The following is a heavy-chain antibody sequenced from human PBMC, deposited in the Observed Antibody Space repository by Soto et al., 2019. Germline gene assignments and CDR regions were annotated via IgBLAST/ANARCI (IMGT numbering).Heavy chain of an antibody. CDR1: GFTFSSYG. V-gene: IGHV3-30*18. D-gene: IGHD1-26*01. J-gene: IGHJ4*02. Sequence: QVQLVESGGGVVQPGRSLRLSCAASGFTFSSYGMHWVRQAPGKGLEWVAVISYDGSNKYYADSVKGRFTISRDNSKNTLYLQMISLRAEDTAVYYCAKADGGGSYGPVDYWGQGTLVTVSS. CDR2: ISYDGSNK. CDR3: AKADGGGSYGPVDY.